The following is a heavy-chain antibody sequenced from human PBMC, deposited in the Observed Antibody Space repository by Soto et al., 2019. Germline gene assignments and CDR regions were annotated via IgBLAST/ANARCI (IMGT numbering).Heavy chain of an antibody. CDR2: ISGNGGTI. Sequence: PGGSLRLSCAASGFTFYDYAMHWVRQTPAKGLEWVSSISGNGGTIGYADSVKGRFTISRDNAKNSLYLQMNSLRAEDTALYHCARDGTTFAFDIWGQGTIVTVSS. CDR1: GFTFYDYA. J-gene: IGHJ3*02. V-gene: IGHV3-9*01. D-gene: IGHD1-7*01. CDR3: ARDGTTFAFDI.